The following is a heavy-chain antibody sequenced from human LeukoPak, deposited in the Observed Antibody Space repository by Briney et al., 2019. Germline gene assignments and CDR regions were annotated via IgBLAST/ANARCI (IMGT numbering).Heavy chain of an antibody. CDR2: INHGGGT. D-gene: IGHD3-10*01. J-gene: IGHJ3*01. Sequence: SEALSLTCAVYGGSLSGYYWRWIGQPPGKGVEWIGEINHGGGTNYNPSLKSRVTISLDTSKNQFSLNLSSVTAADTAVYYCERGGVLNAFDFWGQGTMVTVSS. V-gene: IGHV4-34*01. CDR3: ERGGVLNAFDF. CDR1: GGSLSGYY.